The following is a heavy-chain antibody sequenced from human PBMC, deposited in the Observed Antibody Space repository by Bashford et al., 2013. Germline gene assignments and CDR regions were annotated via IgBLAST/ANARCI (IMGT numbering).Heavy chain of an antibody. CDR2: ISGSGGST. V-gene: IGHV3-23*01. J-gene: IGHJ4*02. D-gene: IGHD4-23*01. CDR1: GFVFSNYA. CDR3: AKSLYGGLDY. Sequence: GSLRLSCGASGFVFSNYAMSWVRQAPGKGLEWVSGISGSGGSTHHADSVKGRFTISRDNSKNMLYLQMNSLSAEDTAVYYCAKSLYGGLDYWGQGTLVTVSS.